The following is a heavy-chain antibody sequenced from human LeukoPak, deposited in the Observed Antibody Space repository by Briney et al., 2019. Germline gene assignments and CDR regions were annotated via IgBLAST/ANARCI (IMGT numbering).Heavy chain of an antibody. CDR3: ARVSPMYYDFWSGYYDY. D-gene: IGHD3-3*01. V-gene: IGHV4-59*01. CDR2: IYYSGST. CDR1: GGSISSYY. Sequence: SETLSLTCTVSGGSISSYYWSWIRQPPGKGLEWIGYIYYSGSTNYNPSLKSRVAISVDTSKNQFSLKLSSVTAADTAVYYCARVSPMYYDFWSGYYDYWGQGTLVTVSS. J-gene: IGHJ4*02.